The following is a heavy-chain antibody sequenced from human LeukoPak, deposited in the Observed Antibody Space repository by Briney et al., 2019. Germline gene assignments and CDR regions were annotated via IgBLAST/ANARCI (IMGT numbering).Heavy chain of an antibody. J-gene: IGHJ5*02. CDR2: IYYSGST. V-gene: IGHV4-39*01. CDR3: ARQNNTYHHYNLGWFDP. Sequence: SETLSLTCTVSGGSISNSDYSWGWIRQPPGKGLECIGTIYYSGSTYYKSSLKSRVTISVDTSKNQFSLQLSSVTPEDSAVYYCARQNNTYHHYNLGWFDPWGQGTLVTVSS. CDR1: GGSISNSDYS. D-gene: IGHD5-24*01.